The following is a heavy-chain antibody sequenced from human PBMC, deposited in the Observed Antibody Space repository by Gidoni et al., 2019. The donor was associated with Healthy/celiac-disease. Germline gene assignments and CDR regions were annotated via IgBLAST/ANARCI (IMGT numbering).Heavy chain of an antibody. J-gene: IGHJ5*02. CDR1: GYSISSGSY. V-gene: IGHV4-38-2*02. CDR3: ARPDGSGRFDP. Sequence: QVQLQESGPGLVKPSETLSLPCTVSGYSISSGSYWGWIRQPPGKGLEWSGSIYHSGSTYYNPSLKSLVTISVDTSKNQFSLKLSSVTAADTAVYYCARPDGSGRFDPWGQGTLVTVSS. CDR2: IYHSGST. D-gene: IGHD3-10*01.